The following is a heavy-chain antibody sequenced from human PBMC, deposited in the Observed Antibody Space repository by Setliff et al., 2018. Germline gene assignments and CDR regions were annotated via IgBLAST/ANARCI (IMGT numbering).Heavy chain of an antibody. Sequence: LRLSCGASGFTYNNCWVSWVRQAPGKGLEWLANINQDGSETYYVDSLKGRFTISRDNSENTLFLQMTSLRPEDTGIYYCAKVKKPLIRGSGFDYWGRGTLVTVSS. V-gene: IGHV3-7*01. D-gene: IGHD2-8*01. J-gene: IGHJ4*02. CDR2: INQDGSET. CDR3: AKVKKPLIRGSGFDY. CDR1: GFTYNNCW.